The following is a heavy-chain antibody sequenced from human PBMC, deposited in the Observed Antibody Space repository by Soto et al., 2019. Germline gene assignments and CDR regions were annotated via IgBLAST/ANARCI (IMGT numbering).Heavy chain of an antibody. V-gene: IGHV3-21*01. CDR2: ISSSSSYM. Sequence: LRLSCAASGFTFSSYAMSWVRQAPGKGLEWIAYISSSSSYMYYADSVKGRFTVSRDNAQKSLYLEMNSLRADDTAVYYCARDFPRLLPHLTSGYFQHWGQGTLVTVSS. CDR3: ARDFPRLLPHLTSGYFQH. CDR1: GFTFSSYA. J-gene: IGHJ1*01.